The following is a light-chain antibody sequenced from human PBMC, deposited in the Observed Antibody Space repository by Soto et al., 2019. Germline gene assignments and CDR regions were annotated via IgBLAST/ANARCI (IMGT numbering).Light chain of an antibody. V-gene: IGKV3-15*01. CDR3: QQYNSWPPLA. J-gene: IGKJ4*01. CDR1: QSVNGN. CDR2: GVS. Sequence: EIVMTQSPATLSVSPGERATLSCRASQSVNGNLAWYQQKPGQAPRLLIYGVSTRATGIAARFSGSGSGTDFTLTISSLQSEDFAVYYCQQYNSWPPLAFGGGTKVEIK.